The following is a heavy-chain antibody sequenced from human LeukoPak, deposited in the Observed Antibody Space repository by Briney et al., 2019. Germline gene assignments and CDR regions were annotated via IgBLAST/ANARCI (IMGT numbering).Heavy chain of an antibody. CDR1: GFTFSSYA. D-gene: IGHD2-2*01. Sequence: GGSLRLSCAASGFTFSSYAMHWVRQAPGKGLEWVAVISYDGSNKYYADSVKGRFTISRDNSKNTLYLQMNSLRAEDTAVYYCARRVVVPAAPYYFDYWGQGTLVTVSS. J-gene: IGHJ4*02. CDR3: ARRVVVPAAPYYFDY. CDR2: ISYDGSNK. V-gene: IGHV3-30-3*01.